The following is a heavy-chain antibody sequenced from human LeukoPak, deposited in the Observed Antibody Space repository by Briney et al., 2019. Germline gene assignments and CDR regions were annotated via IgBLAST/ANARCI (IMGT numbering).Heavy chain of an antibody. J-gene: IGHJ6*03. CDR1: GGSISNYY. D-gene: IGHD1-26*01. Sequence: SETLSLTCTVSGGSISNYYWSWIRQSPGKGLECIGEINHSGSTNYNPSLKSRVTISVDTSKNQFSLKLSSVTAADTAVYYCARELQYYYYMDVWGKGTTVTVSS. CDR3: ARELQYYYYMDV. V-gene: IGHV4-34*01. CDR2: INHSGST.